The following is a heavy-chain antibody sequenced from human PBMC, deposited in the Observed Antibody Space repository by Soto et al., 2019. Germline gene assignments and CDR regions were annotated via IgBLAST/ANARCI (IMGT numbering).Heavy chain of an antibody. J-gene: IGHJ6*02. CDR2: IWYDGSNK. Sequence: VGSLRLSCAASGFTFSSYGVHWVRQAPGKGLEWVAVIWYDGSNKYYADSVKGRFTISRDNSKNTLYLQMNSLRAEDTAVYYCARWAGYCSSTSCYNYYYGMDVWGQRTTVTVSS. CDR1: GFTFSSYG. V-gene: IGHV3-33*01. CDR3: ARWAGYCSSTSCYNYYYGMDV. D-gene: IGHD2-2*02.